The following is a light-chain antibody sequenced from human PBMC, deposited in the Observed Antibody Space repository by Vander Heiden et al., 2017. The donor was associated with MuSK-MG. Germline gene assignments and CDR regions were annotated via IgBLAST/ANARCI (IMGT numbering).Light chain of an antibody. CDR2: AAS. Sequence: DIALTQSPGTLSLSPGERATLSCRASQRIASTYLAWYQQKPGQAPRLLIYAASIRATGIPDRFSGSASGTDFSLTISILDPEDFTVYYCQRYDTSLFTFGHGTRVDIK. J-gene: IGKJ3*01. V-gene: IGKV3-20*01. CDR3: QRYDTSLFT. CDR1: QRIASTY.